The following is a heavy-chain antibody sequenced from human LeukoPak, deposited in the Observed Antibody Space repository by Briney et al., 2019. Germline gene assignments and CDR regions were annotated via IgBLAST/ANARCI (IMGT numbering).Heavy chain of an antibody. CDR1: GGSISSGDYY. CDR2: IYHSENT. J-gene: IGHJ4*02. CDR3: ARGGTRITIVGVVINDFDY. Sequence: SQTLSLTCTVSGGSISSGDYYWSWIRQPPGKGLEWIGYIYHSENTYYNPSLKSRLTIPVDTPRNQFSLKLRSVTAADTAVYYCARGGTRITIVGVVINDFDYWGQGTLVTVSS. V-gene: IGHV4-30-4*08. D-gene: IGHD3-3*01.